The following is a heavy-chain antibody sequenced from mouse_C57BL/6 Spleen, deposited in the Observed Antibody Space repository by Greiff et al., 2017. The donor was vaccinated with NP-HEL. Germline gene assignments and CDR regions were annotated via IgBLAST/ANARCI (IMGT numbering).Heavy chain of an antibody. CDR3: TRPMVTTKGIFDY. CDR1: GYTFTSYW. J-gene: IGHJ2*01. D-gene: IGHD2-2*01. CDR2: IYPGNSDT. V-gene: IGHV1-5*01. Sequence: EVQLQQSGTVLARPGASVKMSCKTSGYTFTSYWMHWVNQRPGQGLEWIGAIYPGNSDTSYNQKFKGKAKLTAVTSASTAYMELSSLTNEDSAVYYCTRPMVTTKGIFDYWGQGTTLTVSS.